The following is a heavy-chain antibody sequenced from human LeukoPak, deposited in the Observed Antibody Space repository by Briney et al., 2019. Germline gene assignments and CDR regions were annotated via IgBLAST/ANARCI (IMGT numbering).Heavy chain of an antibody. CDR1: GYTFTGYY. Sequence: ASVKVSCKASGYTFTGYYMHWVRQAPGQGLEWKGWINPNSGGTNYAQKFQGRVTMTRDTSISTAYMELSRLRSDDTAVYYCARDRWGSGYDPSYFDYWGQGTLVTVSS. CDR3: ARDRWGSGYDPSYFDY. D-gene: IGHD5-12*01. J-gene: IGHJ4*02. CDR2: INPNSGGT. V-gene: IGHV1-2*02.